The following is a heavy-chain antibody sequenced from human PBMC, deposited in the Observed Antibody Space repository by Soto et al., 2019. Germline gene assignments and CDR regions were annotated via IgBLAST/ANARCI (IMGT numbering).Heavy chain of an antibody. CDR1: GFTFSSYA. Sequence: EVQLLESGGGLVQPGGSLRLSCAASGFTFSSYAMSWVRQAPGKGLECVSAISGSGGSTYYADSVKGRFTISRDNSKNTLYLQMNSLRAEDTAVYYCAKSGYPTNYYYYYMDVWGKGTTVTVSS. CDR3: AKSGYPTNYYYYYMDV. CDR2: ISGSGGST. J-gene: IGHJ6*03. V-gene: IGHV3-23*01. D-gene: IGHD3-9*01.